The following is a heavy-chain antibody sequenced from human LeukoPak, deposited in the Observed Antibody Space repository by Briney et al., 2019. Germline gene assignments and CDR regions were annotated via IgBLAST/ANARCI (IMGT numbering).Heavy chain of an antibody. CDR2: ISGSGGTT. D-gene: IGHD3-3*01. J-gene: IGHJ4*02. V-gene: IGHV3-23*01. Sequence: GGSLRLSCAASGFTFSSYAMRWGRQARGKGVEWVSAISGSGGTTSSADSVTGRFTISRDNSKTTLYLQMNSLRAEDTAVYYCAKVTSPPLLRFLEPDYFDYWGQGTLVTVSS. CDR1: GFTFSSYA. CDR3: AKVTSPPLLRFLEPDYFDY.